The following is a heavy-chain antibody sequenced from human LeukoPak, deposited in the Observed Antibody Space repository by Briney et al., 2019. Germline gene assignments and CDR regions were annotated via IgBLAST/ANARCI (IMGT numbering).Heavy chain of an antibody. Sequence: TSETLSLTCTVSGGSISSSSYYWGWIRQPPGKGLEWIGSIYYSGSTYYNPSRKSRVTISVDTSKNQFSLKLSSVTAADTAVYYCARHVGYCSSTSCYILHFDYWGQGTLVTVSS. V-gene: IGHV4-39*01. CDR3: ARHVGYCSSTSCYILHFDY. CDR2: IYYSGST. D-gene: IGHD2-2*01. J-gene: IGHJ4*02. CDR1: GGSISSSSYY.